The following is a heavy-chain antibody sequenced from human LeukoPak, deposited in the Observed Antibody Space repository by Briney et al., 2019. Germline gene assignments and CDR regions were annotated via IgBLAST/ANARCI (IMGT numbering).Heavy chain of an antibody. Sequence: PGGSLRLSCAASGFTFSSYAMSWVRQAPWKGLEWVSAISGSGGSTYYADSVKGRFTISRDNSKNTLYLQMNSLRAEDTAVYYCAKDCTFMRSCWNSPFDYWGQGTLVTVSS. CDR1: GFTFSSYA. CDR2: ISGSGGST. CDR3: AKDCTFMRSCWNSPFDY. J-gene: IGHJ4*02. D-gene: IGHD1-1*01. V-gene: IGHV3-23*01.